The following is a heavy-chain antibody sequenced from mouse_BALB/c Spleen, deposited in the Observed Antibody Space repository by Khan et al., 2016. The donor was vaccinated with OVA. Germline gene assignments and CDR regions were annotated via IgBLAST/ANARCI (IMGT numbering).Heavy chain of an antibody. CDR2: ISYSGNT. Sequence: EVQLLETGPGLVKPSQSLSLTCTVTGYSITSDYAWNWIRQFPGNKLEWMGFISYSGNTNYNPSLKSRISITRDTTKNQFFLQLNSVTIEDTDTYYCARVYGGDFDYWGQGTTLTVSS. J-gene: IGHJ2*01. CDR3: ARVYGGDFDY. V-gene: IGHV3-2*02. D-gene: IGHD1-1*01. CDR1: GYSITSDYA.